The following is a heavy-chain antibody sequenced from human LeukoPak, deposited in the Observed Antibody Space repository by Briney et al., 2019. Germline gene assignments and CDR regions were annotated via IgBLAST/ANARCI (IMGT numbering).Heavy chain of an antibody. CDR2: IYYSGST. D-gene: IGHD3-16*01. V-gene: IGHV4-59*01. CDR1: GGSISSYY. CDR3: ARDRTLDAFDI. Sequence: SETLSLTCTVSGGSISSYYWSWIRQPPGKGLEWIGYIYYSGSTNYNPSLKSRVTISVDTSKNQFYLKLSSVTAADTAVYYCARDRTLDAFDIWGQGTMVTVSS. J-gene: IGHJ3*02.